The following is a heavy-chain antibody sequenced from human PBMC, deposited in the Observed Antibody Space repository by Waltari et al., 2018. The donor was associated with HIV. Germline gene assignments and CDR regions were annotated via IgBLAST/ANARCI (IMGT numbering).Heavy chain of an antibody. J-gene: IGHJ5*02. CDR2: INRDGASK. CDR1: GFTFSAYS. D-gene: IGHD3-22*01. V-gene: IGHV3-11*01. Sequence: QVKLVETGGGLVKPGGSLRLSCVASGFTFSAYSMAWIRQTPGKGLQWISYINRDGASKFDADSVKGRFSMSRDNDRKTVYLHLNGLRVDDTAIYYCARAIYDASGWSLTLVDHWGQGTLVTVSS. CDR3: ARAIYDASGWSLTLVDH.